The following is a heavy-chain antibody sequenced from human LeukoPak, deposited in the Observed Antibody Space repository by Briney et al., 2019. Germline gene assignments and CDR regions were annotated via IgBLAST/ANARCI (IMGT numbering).Heavy chain of an antibody. D-gene: IGHD2-15*01. Sequence: GGSLRLSCAASGFTFSSYSMNWVRQAPGKGLEWISYITSSSSTIYYADSVKGRFTISRDNAQNSLYLQMNSLRAEDTAVYYCARIRPGYYFDYWGQGTLVTVSS. CDR3: ARIRPGYYFDY. V-gene: IGHV3-48*01. CDR2: ITSSSSTI. CDR1: GFTFSSYS. J-gene: IGHJ4*02.